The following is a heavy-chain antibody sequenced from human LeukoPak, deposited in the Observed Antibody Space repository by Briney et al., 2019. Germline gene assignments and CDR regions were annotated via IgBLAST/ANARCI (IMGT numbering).Heavy chain of an antibody. J-gene: IGHJ2*01. CDR3: ARSYDFPHFDL. CDR2: VDPEDGET. Sequence: ATVKLSCKVSGYTFTDYYMHWVQQAPGKGLEWMGLVDPEDGETIYAEKFQGRVTITADTSTDTAYMELSSLRSEDTAMYYCARSYDFPHFDLWGRGTLVTVSS. D-gene: IGHD3-3*01. V-gene: IGHV1-69-2*01. CDR1: GYTFTDYY.